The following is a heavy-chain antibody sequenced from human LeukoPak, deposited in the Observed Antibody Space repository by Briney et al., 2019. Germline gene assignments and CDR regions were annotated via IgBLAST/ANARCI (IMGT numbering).Heavy chain of an antibody. D-gene: IGHD4-17*01. V-gene: IGHV3-33*01. Sequence: GGSLRLSGAASGFTFSSYGMHWVRQAPGKGLEWVAVIWYDGSNKYYADSVKGRFTISRDNSKNTLYLQMNSLRAEDTAVYYRAGAPTGRDYYYYGMDVWGQGTTVTVSS. CDR2: IWYDGSNK. J-gene: IGHJ6*02. CDR1: GFTFSSYG. CDR3: AGAPTGRDYYYYGMDV.